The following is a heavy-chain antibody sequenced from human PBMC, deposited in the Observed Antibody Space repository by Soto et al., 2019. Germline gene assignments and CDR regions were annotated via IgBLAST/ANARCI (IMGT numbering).Heavy chain of an antibody. D-gene: IGHD6-19*01. Sequence: EVELVESGGGLVQPGGSLRLSCTASGFTFSGFWMHWVRQAPGKGLVWVSRINGDGSVTKYADSVKGRFTISRDNAKNTLYLQMNSLRVEDTAVYYWVRVKETSGWGAFDYWGQGTMVTVSS. V-gene: IGHV3-74*01. J-gene: IGHJ4*02. CDR2: INGDGSVT. CDR3: VRVKETSGWGAFDY. CDR1: GFTFSGFW.